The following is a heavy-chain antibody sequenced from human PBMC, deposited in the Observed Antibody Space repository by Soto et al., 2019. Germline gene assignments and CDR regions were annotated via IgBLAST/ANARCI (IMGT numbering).Heavy chain of an antibody. Sequence: QVQLVQSGAELKKPGASVKVSCKASGYTFSNYDMNWVRQATGQGPEWIGWVNPNNGDTGYAQKSQGRVTLTTDISTTTAYLALTTLRSQDTALSFFANFSTSRSAIDFDYWGPGTLITVSS. CDR1: GYTFSNYD. J-gene: IGHJ4*02. CDR3: ANFSTSRSAIDFDY. V-gene: IGHV1-8*01. CDR2: VNPNNGDT. D-gene: IGHD3-22*01.